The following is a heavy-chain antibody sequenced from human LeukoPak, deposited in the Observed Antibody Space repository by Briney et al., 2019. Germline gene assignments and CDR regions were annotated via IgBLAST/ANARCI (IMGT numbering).Heavy chain of an antibody. Sequence: GGSLRLSCVASGFTFSSHSMNWVRQAPGKGLEWVSCISSSSYIYYADSLKGRFTISRDNAKNSLYLQMNSLRAEDTALYYCARGVGGSYFGDYDYWGQGTLVTVSS. J-gene: IGHJ4*02. CDR3: ARGVGGSYFGDYDY. CDR2: ISSSSYI. CDR1: GFTFSSHS. D-gene: IGHD1-26*01. V-gene: IGHV3-21*04.